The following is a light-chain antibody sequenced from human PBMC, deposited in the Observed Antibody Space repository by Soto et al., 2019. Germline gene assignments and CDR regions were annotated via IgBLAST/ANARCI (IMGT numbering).Light chain of an antibody. CDR1: QSISGN. CDR2: RTS. J-gene: IGKJ4*01. CDR3: QQYNNWPRAT. Sequence: EIVMTQSPATLSVSPGESVTLSSRASQSISGNLAWYQQKPGQAPRLLMFRTSTRATGFPARFSGSGSGTEFNLTISSLQSEDFAIYYCQQYNNWPRATFGGGTKVEIK. V-gene: IGKV3-15*01.